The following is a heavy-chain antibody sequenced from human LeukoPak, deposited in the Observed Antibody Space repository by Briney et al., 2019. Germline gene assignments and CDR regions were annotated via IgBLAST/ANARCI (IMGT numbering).Heavy chain of an antibody. CDR3: GKTTTGYSSGRYPGWPVDY. D-gene: IGHD6-19*01. Sequence: PGGSLRLSCAASGFTFNNYAMYWVRQAPGKGLEWVSGVFGSGGSAHYADSVKGRFTISSDNSKNTVYLEINSLRAEDTAIYYCGKTTTGYSSGRYPGWPVDYWGQGTLVTVSS. J-gene: IGHJ4*02. CDR1: GFTFNNYA. V-gene: IGHV3-23*01. CDR2: VFGSGGSA.